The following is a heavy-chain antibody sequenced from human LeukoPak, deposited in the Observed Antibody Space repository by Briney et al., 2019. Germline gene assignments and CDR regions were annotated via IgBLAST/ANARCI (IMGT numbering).Heavy chain of an antibody. D-gene: IGHD3-10*01. CDR1: GYTFTSYA. CDR2: INAGNGNT. Sequence: ASVKVSCKASGYTFTSYAMHWVRQAPGQRLEWIGWINAGNGNTKYSRKFQGRVTITRDTSASTAYMELSSLRSEDTAVYYCARDMVRGVIIRYGYWGQGTLVTVSS. CDR3: ARDMVRGVIIRYGY. V-gene: IGHV1-3*01. J-gene: IGHJ4*02.